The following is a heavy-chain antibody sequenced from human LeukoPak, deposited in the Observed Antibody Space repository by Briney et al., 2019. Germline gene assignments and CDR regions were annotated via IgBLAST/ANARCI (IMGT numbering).Heavy chain of an antibody. CDR3: AKRGYCSSTSCYVEYYFDY. CDR2: ISGSGGST. J-gene: IGHJ4*02. V-gene: IGHV3-23*01. Sequence: GGSLRLSCAASGFTFSSYAMSWVRQAPGKGLEWVSAISGSGGSTYYADSVKGRFTISRDNSKNTLYLQMNSLRAEDTAVYYCAKRGYCSSTSCYVEYYFDYWGQGTLVAVSS. D-gene: IGHD2-2*01. CDR1: GFTFSSYA.